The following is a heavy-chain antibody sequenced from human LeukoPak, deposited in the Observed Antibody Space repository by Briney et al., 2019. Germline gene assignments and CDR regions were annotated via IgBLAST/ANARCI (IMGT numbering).Heavy chain of an antibody. J-gene: IGHJ3*01. V-gene: IGHV3-74*01. CDR1: GFTVSSNY. CDR2: INTDGSST. D-gene: IGHD2-2*01. Sequence: GGSLRLSCAVSGFTVSSNYMSWVRQAPGKGLVWVSRINTDGSSTSYADSVKGRFTISRDNAKNPLYLQMNSLRAEDTAVYYCQAALVPAALTPWGQGTMVTVSS. CDR3: QAALVPAALTP.